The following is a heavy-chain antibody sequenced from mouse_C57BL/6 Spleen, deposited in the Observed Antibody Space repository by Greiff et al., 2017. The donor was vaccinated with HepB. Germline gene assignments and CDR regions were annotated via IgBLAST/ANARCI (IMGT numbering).Heavy chain of an antibody. J-gene: IGHJ2*01. Sequence: QVQLKQPGAELVKPGASVKLSCKASGYTFTSYWMQWVKQRPGQGLEWIGEIDPSDSYTNYNQKFKGKATLTVDTSSSTAYMQLSSLTSEDSAVYYCARVATPRDYWGQGTTLTVYS. CDR2: IDPSDSYT. D-gene: IGHD1-1*02. CDR1: GYTFTSYW. CDR3: ARVATPRDY. V-gene: IGHV1-50*01.